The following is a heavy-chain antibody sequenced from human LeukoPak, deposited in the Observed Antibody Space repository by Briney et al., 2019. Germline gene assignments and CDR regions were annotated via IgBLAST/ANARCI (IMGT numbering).Heavy chain of an antibody. V-gene: IGHV3-11*01. CDR3: ARHRLDRSGFQADSDY. Sequence: PGGSLRLSCAASGFTLSNFYMSWIRQAPGKGLEWISYTGSIINYADSAKGRFTISRDSAKNSLYLEMNSLRAEDTAVYYCARHRLDRSGFQADSDYWGQGILVTVSS. J-gene: IGHJ4*02. D-gene: IGHD3-22*01. CDR2: TGSII. CDR1: GFTLSNFY.